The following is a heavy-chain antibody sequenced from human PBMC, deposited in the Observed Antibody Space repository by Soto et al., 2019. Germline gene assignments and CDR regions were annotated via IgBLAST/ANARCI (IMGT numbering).Heavy chain of an antibody. J-gene: IGHJ1*01. D-gene: IGHD2-21*01. CDR3: AKDCPRRTSRYFLAY. V-gene: IGHV3-23*01. CDR1: GFTFSTYV. CDR2: VSASGLNT. Sequence: HPGGSLRLSCAASGFTFSTYVMAWVRQAPGKGLEWVSGVSASGLNTDYADPVKGRFYISRDNSKNTVSLHMNSLRAEDTALYYCAKDCPRRTSRYFLAYCGQGTSVPVSS.